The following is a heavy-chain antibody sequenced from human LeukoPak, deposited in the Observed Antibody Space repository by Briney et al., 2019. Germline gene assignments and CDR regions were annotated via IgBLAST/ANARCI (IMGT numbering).Heavy chain of an antibody. J-gene: IGHJ3*02. Sequence: GGTLRLSCAASGFTFSSYGMIWVRQAPGKGLEWVSDIGGIGGRSYYADSVKGRFTISRDNAKNTLYLQMNSLRAEDTAVYYCTRDGYGFDIWGQGTMVTVSS. CDR2: IGGIGGRS. CDR1: GFTFSSYG. CDR3: TRDGYGFDI. V-gene: IGHV3-23*01.